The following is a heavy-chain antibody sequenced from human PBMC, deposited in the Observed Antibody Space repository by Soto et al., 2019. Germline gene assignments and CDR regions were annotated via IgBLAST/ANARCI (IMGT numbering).Heavy chain of an antibody. J-gene: IGHJ4*02. CDR1: GFNFGFFG. D-gene: IGHD3-10*01. Sequence: QIQLVESGRDEVQPGRSLRLSCAASGFNFGFFGMHWVRQAPGKGLEWAAFISGDGINTHYADSVSGRFTLSRDYSKKTMYLQMDTLREHDTALYYCARGSRSFSVDSWGQGTLVTISS. CDR3: ARGSRSFSVDS. CDR2: ISGDGINT. V-gene: IGHV3-30*03.